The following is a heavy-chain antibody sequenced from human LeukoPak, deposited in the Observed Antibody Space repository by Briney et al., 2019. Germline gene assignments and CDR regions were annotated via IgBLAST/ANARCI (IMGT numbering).Heavy chain of an antibody. CDR2: ISGSGGST. V-gene: IGHV3-23*01. Sequence: GGSLRLSCAAAGFTFSNYAMSWVRQAPGKGLEWVSAISGSGGSTYYADSVKGRFAISRDNSKNTLYLQMNSLRAEDTAVYYCALGRNIVIVPAAIFDSWGQGTLVTVSS. CDR1: GFTFSNYA. J-gene: IGHJ4*02. CDR3: ALGRNIVIVPAAIFDS. D-gene: IGHD2-2*02.